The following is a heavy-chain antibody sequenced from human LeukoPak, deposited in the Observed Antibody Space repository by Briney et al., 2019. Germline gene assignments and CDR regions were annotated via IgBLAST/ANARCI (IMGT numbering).Heavy chain of an antibody. CDR1: GFTFSNYG. CDR3: ARQTATYDLDY. Sequence: PGGSLRLSCAASGFTFSNYGIHWVRQAPGKGLEWVGAIWHDGSNKYYGDSVKGRFTISRDNSKNTLYLQMSSLRVKDTAVYYCARQTATYDLDYWGQGTLVTVSS. D-gene: IGHD3-3*01. J-gene: IGHJ4*02. CDR2: IWHDGSNK. V-gene: IGHV3-33*01.